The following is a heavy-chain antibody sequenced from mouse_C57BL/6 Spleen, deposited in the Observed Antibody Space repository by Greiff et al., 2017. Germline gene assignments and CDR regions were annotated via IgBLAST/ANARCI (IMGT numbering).Heavy chain of an antibody. V-gene: IGHV1-53*01. Sequence: VQLQQSGPELVKPGASVKLSCKASGYTFTSYWMHWVKQRPGQGLEWIGNINPSNGGTNNNEKFKSKATLTVDKSSSTAYMQLSSLTSEDSAVYYCARYPYYDGSSYWYFDVWGTGTTVTVSS. D-gene: IGHD1-1*01. CDR2: INPSNGGT. J-gene: IGHJ1*03. CDR1: GYTFTSYW. CDR3: ARYPYYDGSSYWYFDV.